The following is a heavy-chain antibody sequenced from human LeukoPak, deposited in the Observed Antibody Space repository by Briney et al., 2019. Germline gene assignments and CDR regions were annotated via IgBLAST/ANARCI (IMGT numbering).Heavy chain of an antibody. CDR2: IYYSGST. J-gene: IGHJ4*02. V-gene: IGHV4-28*06. CDR1: GYSISNNNW. D-gene: IGHD7-27*01. Sequence: SETLSLTCAVSGYSISNNNWWGWIRQSPGKGLEWIGYIYYSGSTNYNPSLKSRVTMSVDTSKNQFSLKLSSVTALDTAVYYCARMGKGPGARKGGYFDYWGQGTLVTVSS. CDR3: ARMGKGPGARKGGYFDY.